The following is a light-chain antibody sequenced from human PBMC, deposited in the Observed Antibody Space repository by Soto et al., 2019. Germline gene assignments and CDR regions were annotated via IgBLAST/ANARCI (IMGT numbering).Light chain of an antibody. J-gene: IGKJ1*01. CDR3: QQYNSYPRT. V-gene: IGKV1-5*03. Sequence: DIHMTHSPSTLSASVGDRVTITCRASQSIHSWLAWYQQKPGKAPKLLIYKASTLKSGVPSRFSGSGSGTEFTLTISSLQPDDFATYYCQQYNSYPRTFGQGTKVDIK. CDR1: QSIHSW. CDR2: KAS.